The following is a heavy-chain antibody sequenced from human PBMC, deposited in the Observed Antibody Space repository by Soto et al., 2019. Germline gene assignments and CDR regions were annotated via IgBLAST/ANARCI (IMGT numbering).Heavy chain of an antibody. V-gene: IGHV3-23*01. CDR3: AHNSAVAGTWYYYYGMDV. CDR2: ISGSGGST. Sequence: LRLSCAASGFTVSSNYMSWVRQAPGKGLEWVSAISGSGGSTYYADSVKGRFTISRDNSKNTLYLQMNSLRAEDTAVYYCAHNSAVAGTWYYYYGMDVWGQGTTVTVSS. CDR1: GFTVSSNY. D-gene: IGHD6-19*01. J-gene: IGHJ6*02.